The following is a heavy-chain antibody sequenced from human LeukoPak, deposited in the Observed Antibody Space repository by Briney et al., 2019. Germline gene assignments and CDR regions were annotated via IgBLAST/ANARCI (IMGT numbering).Heavy chain of an antibody. CDR1: GFPLSSYS. D-gene: IGHD2-15*01. CDR2: ISSSGSAI. CDR3: VRVKGSYFDY. J-gene: IGHJ4*02. V-gene: IGHV3-48*01. Sequence: GGSLRLSCAASGFPLSSYSMNWVRQAPGKGLEWVSYISSSGSAIYYVDSVKGRFTVSRDNAKNSLFLQMNSPRAEDTAVYYCVRVKGSYFDYWGQGALVTVSS.